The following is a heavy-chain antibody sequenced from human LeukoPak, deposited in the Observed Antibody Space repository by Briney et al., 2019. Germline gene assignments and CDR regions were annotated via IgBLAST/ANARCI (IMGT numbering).Heavy chain of an antibody. Sequence: GESLKISCKGSGYSFSNYWIGWVRQMPGKGLEWMGIIYPGDSDTRYSPSFQGQVTMSADKSISTAYLQWRSLKASDTAMYYCARGSVDTAMTFDYWGQGTLVTVSS. CDR2: IYPGDSDT. D-gene: IGHD5-18*01. CDR1: GYSFSNYW. CDR3: ARGSVDTAMTFDY. J-gene: IGHJ4*02. V-gene: IGHV5-51*01.